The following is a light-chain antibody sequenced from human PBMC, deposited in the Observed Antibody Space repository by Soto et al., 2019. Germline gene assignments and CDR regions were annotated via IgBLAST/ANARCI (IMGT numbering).Light chain of an antibody. J-gene: IGKJ2*01. CDR2: AAS. CDR1: QGISNY. CDR3: QQRDDLYT. Sequence: IQLTQSPSSLSASVGDRVTITCRASQGISNYLAWYQQKPGKAPNLLIYAASTLQSGVPSRFSGSGSGTDFTLTISSLQPEDFAVYYCQQRDDLYTFGQGTKLEIK. V-gene: IGKV1-9*01.